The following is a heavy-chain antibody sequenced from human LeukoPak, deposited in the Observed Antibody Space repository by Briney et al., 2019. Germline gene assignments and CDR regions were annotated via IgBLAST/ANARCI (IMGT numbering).Heavy chain of an antibody. CDR1: GYKFTDDY. CDR2: INPDSGFT. V-gene: IGHV1-2*02. CDR3: ARDAALEVYYYYYMDV. D-gene: IGHD6-13*01. Sequence: ASVKVSCKASGYKFTDDYMHWVRQAPGQGLEFMGWINPDSGFTNYAQKFKGRVTMTRDTSISTAYLEVRSLTSDDTAVYYCARDAALEVYYYYYMDVWGKGTTVTVSS. J-gene: IGHJ6*03.